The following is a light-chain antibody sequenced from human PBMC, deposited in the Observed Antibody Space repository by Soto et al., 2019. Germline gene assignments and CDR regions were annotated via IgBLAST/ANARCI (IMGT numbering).Light chain of an antibody. CDR3: QQYNSYSPWT. J-gene: IGKJ1*01. CDR1: QNVNKW. V-gene: IGKV1-5*01. Sequence: DIQMTQSPSTLSASVGDRVTITCRASQNVNKWLAWFQQKPGKVPKLLIFDASTLQTGVPSRFGGGGSGTESTLTISGLQPDDFATYYCQQYNSYSPWTFGPGTKVDIK. CDR2: DAS.